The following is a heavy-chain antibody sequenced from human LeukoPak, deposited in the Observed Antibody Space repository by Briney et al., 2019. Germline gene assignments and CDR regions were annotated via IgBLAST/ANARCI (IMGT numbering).Heavy chain of an antibody. D-gene: IGHD3-3*01. V-gene: IGHV3-21*01. CDR3: ARDLPVLRFPREDPDAFDI. CDR2: IISNSSHI. Sequence: GGSLRLSCAASVFTFSSYNIHWVGQAPGKGREWVSSIISNSSHIYYADSVKGRFTISRDNPENSLYLNMNSQRGEDAAVYYCARDLPVLRFPREDPDAFDIWGQGTMVTVSS. CDR1: VFTFSSYN. J-gene: IGHJ3*02.